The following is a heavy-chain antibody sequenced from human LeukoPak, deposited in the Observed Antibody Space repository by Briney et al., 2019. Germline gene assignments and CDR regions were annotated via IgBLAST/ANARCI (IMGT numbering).Heavy chain of an antibody. CDR3: ARNSYGSGSHDH. CDR1: GFTPSSYW. V-gene: IGHV3-7*01. D-gene: IGHD3-10*01. CDR2: INQDGHAQ. J-gene: IGHJ5*02. Sequence: SGGSLRLSCAASGFTPSSYWMTWVRQAPGKGLEWVANINQDGHAQYYVQSVRGRFTISRDNAKSSLYLQMSSLSVEDTGVYYCARNSYGSGSHDHWGQGTLVTVSS.